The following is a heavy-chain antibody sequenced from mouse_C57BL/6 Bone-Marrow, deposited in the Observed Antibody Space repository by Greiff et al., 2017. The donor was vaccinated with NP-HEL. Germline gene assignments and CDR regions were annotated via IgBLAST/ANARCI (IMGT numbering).Heavy chain of an antibody. V-gene: IGHV1-22*01. CDR1: GYTFTDYN. CDR3: ASNPPEHYGSSSFAY. D-gene: IGHD1-1*01. J-gene: IGHJ3*01. CDR2: INPNNGGT. Sequence: EVQLQQSGPELVKPGASVKMSCKASGYTFTDYNMHWVKQSHGKSLEWIGYINPNNGGTSYNQKFKGKATLTVNKSSSTAYMELRSLTSEDSAVYYCASNPPEHYGSSSFAYWGQGTLVTVSA.